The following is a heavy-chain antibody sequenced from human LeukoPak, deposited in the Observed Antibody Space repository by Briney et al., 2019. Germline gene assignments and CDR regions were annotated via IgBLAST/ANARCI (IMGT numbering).Heavy chain of an antibody. CDR1: GFTFDDYA. CDR2: ISWNSGSI. D-gene: IGHD3-10*01. Sequence: GGSLRLSCAASGFTFDDYAMHWVRQAPGKGLEWVSGISWNSGSIGYADSVKGRFTISRDNAKNSLYLQMNSLRAEDTAVYYCARVLGLTLWFGELSAYYFDYWGQGTLVTVSS. J-gene: IGHJ4*02. V-gene: IGHV3-9*01. CDR3: ARVLGLTLWFGELSAYYFDY.